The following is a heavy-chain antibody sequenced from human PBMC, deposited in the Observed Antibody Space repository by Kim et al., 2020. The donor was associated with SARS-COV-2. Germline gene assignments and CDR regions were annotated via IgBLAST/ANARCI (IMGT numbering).Heavy chain of an antibody. CDR1: GFTFSVYG. Sequence: GGSLRLSCAASGFTFSVYGMHWVRQAPGKGLEWVSVIRSDGSNKYYADSVKGRFTISRDNSKNMLFLQMNSLRAEDTAVYYCANFESWGQGTLVTVSS. J-gene: IGHJ4*02. CDR3: ANFES. CDR2: IRSDGSNK. V-gene: IGHV3-33*06.